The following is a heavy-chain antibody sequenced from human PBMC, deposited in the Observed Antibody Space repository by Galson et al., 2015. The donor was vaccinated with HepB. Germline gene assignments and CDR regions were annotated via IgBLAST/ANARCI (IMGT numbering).Heavy chain of an antibody. CDR1: GVTFSSYA. CDR3: ARDGSGYSYGFDY. Sequence: VKFSCTASGVTFSSYAISWVRQAPGQGLEWMGGIIPIFGTANYAQKFQGRVTITADESTSTAYMELSSLRSEDTAVYYCARDGSGYSYGFDYWGQGTLVTVSS. V-gene: IGHV1-69*01. D-gene: IGHD5-18*01. J-gene: IGHJ4*02. CDR2: IIPIFGTA.